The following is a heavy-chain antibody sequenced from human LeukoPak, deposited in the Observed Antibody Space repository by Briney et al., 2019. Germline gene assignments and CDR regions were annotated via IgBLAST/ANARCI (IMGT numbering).Heavy chain of an antibody. D-gene: IGHD5-12*01. CDR2: ISSSSSYI. Sequence: GGSLRLSCAASGFTFSSYSMNWVRQAPGKGLEWVSSISSSSSYIYYADSVKGRFTISRDNAKNSLYLQMNSLRAEDTAVYYCARDMDKVALGCFDYWGQGTLVTVSS. V-gene: IGHV3-21*01. CDR3: ARDMDKVALGCFDY. CDR1: GFTFSSYS. J-gene: IGHJ4*02.